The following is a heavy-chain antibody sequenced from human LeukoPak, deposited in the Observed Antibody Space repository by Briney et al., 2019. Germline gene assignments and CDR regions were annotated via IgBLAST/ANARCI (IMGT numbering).Heavy chain of an antibody. Sequence: PGGSLRLSCAASGFTFSSYWMSWVRQAPGKGLEWVANIKQDGSEKYYVDSVKGRFTISRDNAKNSLYLQMNSLRAEDTAVYYCAREDEVSRGFIDYWGQGTLVTVSS. CDR1: GFTFSSYW. V-gene: IGHV3-7*01. CDR2: IKQDGSEK. D-gene: IGHD3-3*02. CDR3: AREDEVSRGFIDY. J-gene: IGHJ4*02.